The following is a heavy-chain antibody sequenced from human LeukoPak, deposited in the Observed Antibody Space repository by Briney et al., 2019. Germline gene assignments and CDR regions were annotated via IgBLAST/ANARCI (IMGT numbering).Heavy chain of an antibody. Sequence: SETLSLTCTVSGGSISSNYWSWIRQPPGEGQGWIWYIYYSGSTNYNPSLKSRFTISVDTSKNQFSLKLSSVTAADTAVYYCARSSPPNYGSGTGGMDVWGQGTTVTVSS. CDR1: GGSISSNY. CDR2: IYYSGST. V-gene: IGHV4-59*01. D-gene: IGHD3-10*01. J-gene: IGHJ6*02. CDR3: ARSSPPNYGSGTGGMDV.